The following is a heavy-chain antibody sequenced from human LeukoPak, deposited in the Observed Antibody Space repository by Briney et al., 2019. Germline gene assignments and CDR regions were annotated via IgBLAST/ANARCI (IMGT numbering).Heavy chain of an antibody. CDR1: GFTFSSYS. V-gene: IGHV3-48*04. Sequence: GGSLRLSCAASGFTFSSYSMNWVRQAPGKGLEWVSYISSSSSAIYYADSVKGRFTISRDNAKNSLYLQMNSLRAEDTAVYYCASIMVVAATDFDTWGQGTLVTVSS. J-gene: IGHJ4*02. D-gene: IGHD2-15*01. CDR2: ISSSSSAI. CDR3: ASIMVVAATDFDT.